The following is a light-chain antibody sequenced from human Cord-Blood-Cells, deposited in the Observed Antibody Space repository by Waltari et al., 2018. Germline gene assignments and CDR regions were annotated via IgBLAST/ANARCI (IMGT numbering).Light chain of an antibody. CDR3: QQSYSTPFT. V-gene: IGKV1-39*01. CDR1: QSISSY. J-gene: IGKJ3*01. CDR2: AAS. Sequence: DIQMTQSPSSLSASVGDRVTITCRASQSISSYLNWYHQKPGKAPKLLIYAASSLQSGVPSRCSGSGSGTDFTLTISSLQPEDFATYYCQQSYSTPFTFGPGTKVDIK.